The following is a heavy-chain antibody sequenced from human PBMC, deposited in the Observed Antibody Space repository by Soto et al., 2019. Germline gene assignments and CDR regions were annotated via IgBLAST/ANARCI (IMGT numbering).Heavy chain of an antibody. J-gene: IGHJ6*02. V-gene: IGHV4-59*01. CDR3: ARNMGPNWTVTTHYYYYGMDV. CDR1: GGSISSSY. CDR2: IYYSGST. D-gene: IGHD4-17*01. Sequence: SETLSLTCTVSGGSISSSYWSWIRQPPGKGLEWIGYIYYSGSTNYNPSLKSRVTISVDTSKNQFSLKLSSVTAADTAVYYCARNMGPNWTVTTHYYYYGMDVWGQGTTVT.